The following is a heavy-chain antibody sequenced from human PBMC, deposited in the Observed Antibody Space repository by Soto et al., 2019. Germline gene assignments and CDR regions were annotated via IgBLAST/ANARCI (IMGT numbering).Heavy chain of an antibody. CDR3: ALGVVVTAIIY. D-gene: IGHD2-21*02. Sequence: GGPLTLYCAASGFTFSRYAMSWFRQAPGKGLEWVSAISGSGGSTYYADSVKGRFTISRDNSKNTLYLQMNSLRAEDTAVYYCALGVVVTAIIYWGQGTLVTVSS. CDR1: GFTFSRYA. J-gene: IGHJ4*02. V-gene: IGHV3-23*01. CDR2: ISGSGGST.